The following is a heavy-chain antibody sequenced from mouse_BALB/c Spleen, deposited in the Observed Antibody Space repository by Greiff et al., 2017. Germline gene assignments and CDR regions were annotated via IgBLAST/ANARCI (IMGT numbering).Heavy chain of an antibody. CDR2: ISYDGSN. V-gene: IGHV3-6*02. J-gene: IGHJ1*01. CDR1: GYSITSGYY. Sequence: EVKLMESGPGLVKPSQSLSLTCSVTGYSITSGYYWNWIRQFPGNKLEWMGYISYDGSNNYNPSLKHRISITRDTSKNQFFLKLNSVTTEDTATYYCARSGTPWYFDVWGAGTTVTVSS. CDR3: ARSGTPWYFDV. D-gene: IGHD3-1*01.